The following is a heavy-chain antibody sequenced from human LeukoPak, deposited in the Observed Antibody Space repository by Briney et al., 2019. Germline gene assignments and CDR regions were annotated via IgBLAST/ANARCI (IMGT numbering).Heavy chain of an antibody. CDR1: GYTFTSYD. J-gene: IGHJ4*02. V-gene: IGHV1-8*01. CDR2: MNPNSGNT. D-gene: IGHD6-19*01. Sequence: GASVTVSCKASGYTFTSYDINWVRQATGQGLEWMGWMNPNSGNTGYAQKFQGRVTMTRNTSISTAYMGLSSLRSEDTAVYYCARVEVTWGYSSGWYNDYWGQGTLVTVSS. CDR3: ARVEVTWGYSSGWYNDY.